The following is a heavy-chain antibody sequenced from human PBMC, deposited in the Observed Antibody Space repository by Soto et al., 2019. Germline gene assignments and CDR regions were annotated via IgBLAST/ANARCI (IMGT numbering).Heavy chain of an antibody. D-gene: IGHD3-10*01. Sequence: TLSLTCTVSGGSISSGGYYWSWIRQHPGKGLEWIGYIYYSGSTYYNPSLKSRVTISIDTSKNQFSLKLSSVTAADTAVYYCARELRFGEDYYGMDVWGQGTTVTVSS. CDR3: ARELRFGEDYYGMDV. V-gene: IGHV4-31*03. CDR2: IYYSGST. CDR1: GGSISSGGYY. J-gene: IGHJ6*02.